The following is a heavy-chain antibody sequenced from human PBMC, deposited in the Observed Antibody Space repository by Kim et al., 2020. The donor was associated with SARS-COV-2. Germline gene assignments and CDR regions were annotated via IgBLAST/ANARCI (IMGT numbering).Heavy chain of an antibody. CDR3: AHQDRGYDRSYYFDY. CDR2: IYLDDDK. CDR1: GFSLSTSGVG. Sequence: SGPTLVRPTQTLTLTCTFSGFSLSTSGVGVGWIRQPPGKALEWLALIYLDDDKRYSPRLTITKDTSKNQVVLTMNNMDPVDTATYYCAHQDRGYDRSYYFDYWGQGTLVTVSS. D-gene: IGHD5-12*01. V-gene: IGHV2-5*02. J-gene: IGHJ4*02.